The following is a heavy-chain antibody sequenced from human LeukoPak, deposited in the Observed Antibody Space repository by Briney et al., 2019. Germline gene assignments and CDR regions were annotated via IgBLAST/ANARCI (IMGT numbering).Heavy chain of an antibody. V-gene: IGHV4-59*08. CDR1: GGSFSSYY. D-gene: IGHD3-10*01. CDR2: IYYSGST. J-gene: IGHJ6*02. CDR3: ARGGLGDYYYYYGMDV. Sequence: SETLSLTCAVYGGSFSSYYWSWIRQPPGKGLEWIGYIYYSGSTNYNPSLKSRVTISVDTSKNQFSLKLSSVTAADTAVYYCARGGLGDYYYYYGMDVWGQGTTVTVSS.